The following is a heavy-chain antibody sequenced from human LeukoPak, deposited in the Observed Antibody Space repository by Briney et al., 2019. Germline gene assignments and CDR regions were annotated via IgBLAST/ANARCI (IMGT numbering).Heavy chain of an antibody. J-gene: IGHJ4*02. Sequence: GGSLRLSRAASGFTFGSYWMSWVRQAPGKGLEWVANIKQDGSEKYYVGSVKGRFTISRDDAKNSLYLQMNSLRAEDTAVYYCARVPYCSSTSCYAIFDYWGQGALVTVSS. CDR2: IKQDGSEK. CDR3: ARVPYCSSTSCYAIFDY. V-gene: IGHV3-7*05. CDR1: GFTFGSYW. D-gene: IGHD2-2*01.